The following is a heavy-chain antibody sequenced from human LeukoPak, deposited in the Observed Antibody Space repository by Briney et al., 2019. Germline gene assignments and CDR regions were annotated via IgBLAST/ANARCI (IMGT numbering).Heavy chain of an antibody. D-gene: IGHD3-3*01. CDR3: ARDLYDFWSGYSPFDY. CDR1: GGSVSSGDYY. J-gene: IGHJ4*02. V-gene: IGHV3-11*04. CDR2: ISSSGSTI. Sequence: LSLTCTVSGGSVSSGDYYWSWVRQHPGKGLEWVSYISSSGSTIYYADSVKGRFTISRDNAKNSLYLQMNSLRAEDTAVYYCARDLYDFWSGYSPFDYWGQGTLVTVSS.